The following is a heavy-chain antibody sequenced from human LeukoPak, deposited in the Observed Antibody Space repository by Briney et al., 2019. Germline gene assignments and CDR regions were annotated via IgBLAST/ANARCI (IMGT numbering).Heavy chain of an antibody. Sequence: ASVKVSCKASGYTSTGYYMHWVRQAPGQGLEWMGRINPNSGGTNYAQKFQGRITMTRDTSISTAYMELSRLRSDDTAVYYCARDLLHYDFWSGYHHYGMDVWGQGTTVTVSS. V-gene: IGHV1-2*06. D-gene: IGHD3-3*01. CDR1: GYTSTGYY. J-gene: IGHJ6*02. CDR2: INPNSGGT. CDR3: ARDLLHYDFWSGYHHYGMDV.